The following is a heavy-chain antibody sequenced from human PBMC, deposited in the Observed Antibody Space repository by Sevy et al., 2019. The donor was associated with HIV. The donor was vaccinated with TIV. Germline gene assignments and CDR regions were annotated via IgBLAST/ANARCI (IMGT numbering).Heavy chain of an antibody. CDR3: ARGSLNRNDGDYFDY. J-gene: IGHJ4*01. Sequence: GGSLRLSCAASRFTVSSNYMSWVRQAPGKGLEWVSVIYSGGSTYYAYSVKGRFTISRDNSKNTLYLQMNSLRAEDTAVYYCARGSLNRNDGDYFDYWGHGTLVTVSS. CDR2: IYSGGST. CDR1: RFTVSSNY. D-gene: IGHD1-1*01. V-gene: IGHV3-53*01.